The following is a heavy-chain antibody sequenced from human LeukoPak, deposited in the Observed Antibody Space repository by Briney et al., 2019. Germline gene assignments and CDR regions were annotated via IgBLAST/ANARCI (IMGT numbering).Heavy chain of an antibody. J-gene: IGHJ5*02. V-gene: IGHV4-4*07. CDR3: ARDRLGGDRPLNWFDP. D-gene: IGHD2-21*02. CDR2: IYTSGST. CDR1: GGSISSYY. Sequence: NPSETLSLTGTVSGGSISSYYWSWIRQPAGKGLEWIGRIYTSGSTNYNPSLKSRVTMSVDTSKNQFSLKLSSVTAADTAVYYCARDRLGGDRPLNWFDPWGQGTLVTVSS.